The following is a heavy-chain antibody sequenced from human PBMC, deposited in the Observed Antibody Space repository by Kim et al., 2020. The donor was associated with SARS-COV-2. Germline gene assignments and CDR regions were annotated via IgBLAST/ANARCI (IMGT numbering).Heavy chain of an antibody. CDR3: ARGGASSKSFDL. V-gene: IGHV4-4*07. CDR2: VYTSGST. D-gene: IGHD1-26*01. J-gene: IGHJ2*01. Sequence: SETLSLTCTASGGSISGYYWSWIRQPAGKGPEWIGHVYTSGSTQYNPSPRSRGSMSVDASKNQFSLKVSSVTGADTAVYYCARGGASSKSFDLWGRGTLVTVSS. CDR1: GGSISGYY.